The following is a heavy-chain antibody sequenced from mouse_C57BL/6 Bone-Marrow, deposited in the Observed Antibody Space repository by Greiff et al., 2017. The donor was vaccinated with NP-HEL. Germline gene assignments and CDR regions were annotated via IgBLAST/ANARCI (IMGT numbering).Heavy chain of an antibody. V-gene: IGHV14-1*01. CDR1: GFNIKDYY. CDR3: TPFTTVDWYFDV. D-gene: IGHD1-1*01. J-gene: IGHJ1*03. Sequence: EVQLQQSGAELVRPGASVKLSCTASGFNIKDYYMHWVKQRPEQGLEWIGRLDPEDGDTEYAPKFQGKATMTADTSSNTAYLQLSSLTSEDTAVYYCTPFTTVDWYFDVWGTGTTVTVSS. CDR2: LDPEDGDT.